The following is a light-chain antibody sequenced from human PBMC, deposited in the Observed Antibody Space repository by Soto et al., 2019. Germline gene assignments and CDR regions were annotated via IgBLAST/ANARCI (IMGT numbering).Light chain of an antibody. CDR1: QTIPSNF. CDR2: DAS. V-gene: IGKV3-20*01. Sequence: EIVLTQSADTLYFSPGDKAPLSCRASQTIPSNFLAWFQQKPGQAPRLXSYDASSRATGIPDRFSGGGSGTEFTLTISRLEPEDFEVYYCQQFSSYPLTFGGGTKVDIK. J-gene: IGKJ4*01. CDR3: QQFSSYPLT.